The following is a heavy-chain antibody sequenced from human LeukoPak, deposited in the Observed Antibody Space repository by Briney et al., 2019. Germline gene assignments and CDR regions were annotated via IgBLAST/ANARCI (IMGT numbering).Heavy chain of an antibody. CDR3: ARGGRYDILTGYYRFDP. CDR1: GGSISSGGYS. CDR2: IYHSGST. D-gene: IGHD3-9*01. J-gene: IGHJ5*02. Sequence: SETLSLTCAVSGGSISSGGYSWSWIRQPPGKGLEWIGYIYHSGSTYYNPSLKSRVTISVDRSKNQFSLKLSSVTAADTAVYYCARGGRYDILTGYYRFDPWGQGTLVTVSS. V-gene: IGHV4-30-2*01.